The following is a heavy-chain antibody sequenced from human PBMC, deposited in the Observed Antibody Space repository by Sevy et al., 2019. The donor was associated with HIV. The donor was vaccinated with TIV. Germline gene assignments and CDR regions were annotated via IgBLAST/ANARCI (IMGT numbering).Heavy chain of an antibody. CDR1: GGSISSYY. J-gene: IGHJ4*02. CDR2: IYSSGST. V-gene: IGHV4-59*01. D-gene: IGHD2-21*01. Sequence: SETLSLTCSVSGGSISSYYWNWIRQPPGKGLERIGYIYSSGSTNYNPSLKSRVTISVDMSKNQFSLKLSSVTAADKXVYYCARSHLAFCGGDCFSPYYFDSWGQGTLVTVSS. CDR3: ARSHLAFCGGDCFSPYYFDS.